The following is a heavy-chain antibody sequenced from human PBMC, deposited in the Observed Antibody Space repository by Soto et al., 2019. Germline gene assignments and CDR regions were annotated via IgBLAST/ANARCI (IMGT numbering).Heavy chain of an antibody. D-gene: IGHD6-19*01. V-gene: IGHV4-59*01. CDR2: AYSSGHT. CDR1: GGSSINYY. CDR3: ARALAVPGYYFDY. J-gene: IGHJ4*02. Sequence: SETLSLTCTVSGGSSINYYWTWIRQPPGKGLEWIGYAYSSGHTSYNPSLKSRVTISIDTSKNQFSLKLSSVTAADTAVYYCARALAVPGYYFDYWGQGTLVTVSS.